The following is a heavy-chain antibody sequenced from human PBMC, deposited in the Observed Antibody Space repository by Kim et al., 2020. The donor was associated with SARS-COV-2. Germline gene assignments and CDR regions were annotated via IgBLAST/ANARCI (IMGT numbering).Heavy chain of an antibody. D-gene: IGHD3-10*01. V-gene: IGHV1-3*04. CDR2: INTGNGDI. CDR1: GYTFTSHG. CDR3: ARGASGTLDY. Sequence: ASVKVSCKASGYTFTSHGIHWVRQAPGQGLEWMGWINTGNGDIKSSQKFQGRVTIFRDTSASTASMELSSLRSEDTAMYYCARGASGTLDYWGHGNLVTVSS. J-gene: IGHJ4*01.